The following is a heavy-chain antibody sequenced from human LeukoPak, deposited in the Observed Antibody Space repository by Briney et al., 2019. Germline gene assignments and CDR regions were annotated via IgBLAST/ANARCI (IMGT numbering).Heavy chain of an antibody. Sequence: GASGKGSCKTSGYIFKNYGVSWVRQAPGQGLEWMGWISGHTANTKYAETVQARVTMITDTSTTTVYMEMRSLRSDDTAVYFCARDGRYSGTYLDYWGQGTLVTVSS. D-gene: IGHD1-26*01. J-gene: IGHJ4*02. CDR2: ISGHTANT. V-gene: IGHV1-18*01. CDR3: ARDGRYSGTYLDY. CDR1: GYIFKNYG.